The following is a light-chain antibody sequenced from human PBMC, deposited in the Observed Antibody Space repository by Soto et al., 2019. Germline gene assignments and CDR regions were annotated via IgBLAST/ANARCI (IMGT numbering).Light chain of an antibody. J-gene: IGKJ4*01. Sequence: QMTQSPSSLSASVGDRITITCQASQDIRHYLNWYQQKPGKAPKLLIFDASRLQAGVPSRFRGSGFETDFTFTSSSLQPEYFATSYCQHYESLPLTFGGGTKVQIK. V-gene: IGKV1-33*01. CDR2: DAS. CDR3: QHYESLPLT. CDR1: QDIRHY.